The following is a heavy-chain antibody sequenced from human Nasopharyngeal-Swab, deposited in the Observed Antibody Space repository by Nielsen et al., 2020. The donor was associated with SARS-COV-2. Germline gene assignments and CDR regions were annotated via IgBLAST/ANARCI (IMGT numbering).Heavy chain of an antibody. CDR3: ARVRRLRRGGYYFDY. CDR2: INHSGST. Sequence: SETLSLTCAVYGGSFSGYYWSWIRQPPGKGLEWIGEINHSGSTNYNPSLKSRGTISVDTSKNQFSLKLSSVTAADTAVYYCARVRRLRRGGYYFDYWGQGTLVTVSS. CDR1: GGSFSGYY. D-gene: IGHD3-10*01. J-gene: IGHJ4*02. V-gene: IGHV4-34*01.